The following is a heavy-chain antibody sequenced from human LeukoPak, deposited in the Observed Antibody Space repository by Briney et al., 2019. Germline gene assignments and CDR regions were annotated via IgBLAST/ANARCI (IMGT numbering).Heavy chain of an antibody. CDR3: AKDSHWILFDD. D-gene: IGHD2-2*03. J-gene: IGHJ4*02. V-gene: IGHV3-23*01. Sequence: GGSLRLSCSASGFTFTTYGMNWVRQAPGKGLEWVSGIGGSGTRTYYADSVKGRFTISRDNSKNTLYLQMDSLRDEDTAVYYCAKDSHWILFDDWGQGTLVTVSS. CDR1: GFTFTTYG. CDR2: IGGSGTRT.